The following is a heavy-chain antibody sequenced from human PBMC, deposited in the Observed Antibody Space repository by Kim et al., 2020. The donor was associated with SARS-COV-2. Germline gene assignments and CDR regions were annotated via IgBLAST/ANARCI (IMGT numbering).Heavy chain of an antibody. CDR1: GLSFSTYT. J-gene: IGHJ4*02. CDR2: ISSGNRYI. CDR3: ATEGSKQDFDY. V-gene: IGHV3-21*01. Sequence: GGSLRLSCTASGLSFSTYTMNWVRQAPGKGLEWVSSISSGNRYIYYADSVKGRFTISRDNAKNSLYLQMNSLGAEDTAVYYCATEGSKQDFDYWGQGTLVTVSS. D-gene: IGHD6-13*01.